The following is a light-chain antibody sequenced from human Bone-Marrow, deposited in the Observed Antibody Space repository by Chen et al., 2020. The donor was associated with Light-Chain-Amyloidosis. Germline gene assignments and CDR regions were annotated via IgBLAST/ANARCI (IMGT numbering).Light chain of an antibody. Sequence: SYVLTQPSSVSVAPGQTATIACGGNTIGSTSVHWYQLTPGQAPLLVVYDDSDRPSGIPERLSGSNTGNTATLTISRVEAGDEADYYCQVWDRSSDRPVFGGGTKLTVL. V-gene: IGLV3-21*02. CDR3: QVWDRSSDRPV. J-gene: IGLJ3*02. CDR2: DDS. CDR1: TIGSTS.